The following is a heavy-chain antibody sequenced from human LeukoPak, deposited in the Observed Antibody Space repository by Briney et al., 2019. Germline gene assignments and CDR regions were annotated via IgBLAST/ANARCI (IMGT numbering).Heavy chain of an antibody. CDR2: VYYSGTT. Sequence: SETLSLTCSVSGDSISLSFYYWGWIRQPPGKALEWIWSVYYSGTTSYNPSLKSRVTISVDMSKNHFSLRLRSVTAADTAMFYCARGTLYRGWSYYLDFWGQGSQVTVSS. CDR3: ARGTLYRGWSYYLDF. J-gene: IGHJ4*02. CDR1: GDSISLSFYY. D-gene: IGHD6-19*01. V-gene: IGHV4-39*07.